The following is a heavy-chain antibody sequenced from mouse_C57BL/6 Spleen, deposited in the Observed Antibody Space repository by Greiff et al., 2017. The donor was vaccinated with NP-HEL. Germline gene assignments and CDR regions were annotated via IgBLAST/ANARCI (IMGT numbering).Heavy chain of an antibody. V-gene: IGHV10-1*01. CDR2: IRSKSNNYAT. J-gene: IGHJ4*01. D-gene: IGHD2-2*01. CDR3: VIGGYPYYAMDY. CDR1: GFSFNTYA. Sequence: EVQGVESGGGLVQPKGSLKLSCAASGFSFNTYAMNWVRQAPGKGLEWVARIRSKSNNYATYYADSVKDRFTISRDDSESMLYLQMNNLKTEDTAMYYCVIGGYPYYAMDYWGQGTSVTVSS.